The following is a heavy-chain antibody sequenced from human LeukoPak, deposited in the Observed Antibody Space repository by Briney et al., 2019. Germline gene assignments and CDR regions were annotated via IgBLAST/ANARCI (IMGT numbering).Heavy chain of an antibody. Sequence: GGSLRLSCAASGFSFSDSWMDWVRQAPGKGLEWVANIKPDGSEIYYVDAAKGRFTISRDNAKNSLYLQMNSLRAEDTAVYYCTRSSDYWGQGILVTVSS. CDR1: GFSFSDSW. CDR3: TRSSDY. J-gene: IGHJ4*02. D-gene: IGHD2-15*01. V-gene: IGHV3-7*02. CDR2: IKPDGSEI.